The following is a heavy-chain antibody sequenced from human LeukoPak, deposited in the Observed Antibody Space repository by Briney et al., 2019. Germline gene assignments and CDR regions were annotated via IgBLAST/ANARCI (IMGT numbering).Heavy chain of an antibody. CDR3: ARDSGRYYVGDAFDI. CDR2: IYTSGST. D-gene: IGHD1-26*01. CDR1: GGSISSGSYY. Sequence: SETLSLTCTVSGGSISSGSYYWSWIRQPAGKGLEWIGRIYTSGSTNYNPSLKSRVTISVDTSKNQFSLKLSSVTAADTAVYYCARDSGRYYVGDAFDIWGQGTMVTVSS. J-gene: IGHJ3*02. V-gene: IGHV4-61*02.